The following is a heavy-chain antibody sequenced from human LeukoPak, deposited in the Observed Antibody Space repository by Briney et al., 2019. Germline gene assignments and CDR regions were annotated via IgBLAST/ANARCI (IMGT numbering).Heavy chain of an antibody. CDR3: ARGFYGSGSPFDY. CDR1: GYSITSYW. CDR2: IDPSDSYT. J-gene: IGHJ4*02. Sequence: GESLRISCKGSGYSITSYWISWVRPMPGKVLEWMGRIDPSDSYTNYSPSFQGHVTISADKSISTAYLQWSSLKASDTAMYCCARGFYGSGSPFDYWGQGSSVTVS. V-gene: IGHV5-10-1*01. D-gene: IGHD3-10*01.